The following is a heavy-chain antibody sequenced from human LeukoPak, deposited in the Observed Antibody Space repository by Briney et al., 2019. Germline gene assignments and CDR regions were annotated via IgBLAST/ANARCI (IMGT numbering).Heavy chain of an antibody. CDR1: GFTFSSYS. V-gene: IGHV3-21*01. Sequence: PGGSLRLSCAASGFTFSSYSMNWVRQAPGEGLEWVSSISSSSSYIYYADSVKGRFTISRDNAKNSLCLQMNSLRAEDTAVYYCASLSRFLIDYWGQGALVTVSS. CDR3: ASLSRFLIDY. J-gene: IGHJ4*02. D-gene: IGHD3-3*01. CDR2: ISSSSSYI.